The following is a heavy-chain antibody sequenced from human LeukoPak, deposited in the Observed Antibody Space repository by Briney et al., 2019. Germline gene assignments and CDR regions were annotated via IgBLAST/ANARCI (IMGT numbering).Heavy chain of an antibody. Sequence: PGGSLRLSCAASGFTVSSYAMSWVRQAPGKGLEWVSAINGSGGSTYYADSVEGRFTSSRDNSKNTQYLQMNRLRAEDTDVYYCAKVGDLYYYGSGSYSYFDYWGQGTLVTVSS. CDR3: AKVGDLYYYGSGSYSYFDY. CDR2: INGSGGST. V-gene: IGHV3-23*01. J-gene: IGHJ4*02. CDR1: GFTVSSYA. D-gene: IGHD3-10*01.